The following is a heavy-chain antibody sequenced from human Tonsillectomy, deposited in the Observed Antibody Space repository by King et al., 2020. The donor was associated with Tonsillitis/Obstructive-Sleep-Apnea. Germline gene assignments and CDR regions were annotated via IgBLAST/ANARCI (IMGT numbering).Heavy chain of an antibody. CDR2: INPSGGST. J-gene: IGHJ4*02. CDR1: GYTFTSYY. CDR3: ARGGVVVGATASSFDY. V-gene: IGHV1-46*01. Sequence: QLVQSGAEVKKPGASVKVSCKASGYTFTSYYMHWVRQAPGQGLEWMGIINPSGGSTRYAQKFQGRVTMTRDTSTSTVYMELSSLRSEDTAVYYCARGGVVVGATASSFDYWGQGTLVTVSS. D-gene: IGHD1-26*01.